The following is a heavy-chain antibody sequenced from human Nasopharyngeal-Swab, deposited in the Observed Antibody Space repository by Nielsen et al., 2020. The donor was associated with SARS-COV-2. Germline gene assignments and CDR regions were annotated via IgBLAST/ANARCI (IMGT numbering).Heavy chain of an antibody. V-gene: IGHV3-48*01. D-gene: IGHD5-18*01. CDR3: ATWMTAHFDY. J-gene: IGHJ4*02. CDR1: GFGFSSHY. CDR2: ISSSSSTI. Sequence: GGSLRLSCAASGFGFSSHYMDWVRQAPGKGLEWVSYISSSSSTIYYADSVKGRFTISRDNSRNTAYLQIKSLRVEDAAVYYCATWMTAHFDYWGQGTLVT.